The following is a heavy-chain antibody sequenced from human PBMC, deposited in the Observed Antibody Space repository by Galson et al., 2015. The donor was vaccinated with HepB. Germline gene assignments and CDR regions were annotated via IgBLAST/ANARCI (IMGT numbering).Heavy chain of an antibody. Sequence: SLRLSCAASGFTFSDYCMSWIRQAPGKGLEWVSFISSSSSHTDSAASVKGRFTISRDNAKNSLYLQMKSLRAEDTAVYFCAREVTDMGYYSGMDVWGQGTTVTVSS. D-gene: IGHD5-18*01. CDR1: GFTFSDYC. CDR3: AREVTDMGYYSGMDV. J-gene: IGHJ6*02. CDR2: ISSSSSHT. V-gene: IGHV3-11*06.